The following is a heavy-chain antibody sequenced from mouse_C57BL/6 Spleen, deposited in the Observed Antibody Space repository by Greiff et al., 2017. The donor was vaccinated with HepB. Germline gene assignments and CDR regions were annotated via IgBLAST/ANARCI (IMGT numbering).Heavy chain of an antibody. CDR1: GYAFSSYW. CDR3: ARGGYYYGSSYGDFDY. Sequence: QVQLKQSGAELVKPGASVKISCKASGYAFSSYWMNWVKQRPGKGLEWIGQIYPGDGDTNYNGKFKGKATLTADKSSSTAYMQLSSLTSEDSAVYFCARGGYYYGSSYGDFDYWGQGTTLTVSS. V-gene: IGHV1-80*01. D-gene: IGHD1-1*01. CDR2: IYPGDGDT. J-gene: IGHJ2*01.